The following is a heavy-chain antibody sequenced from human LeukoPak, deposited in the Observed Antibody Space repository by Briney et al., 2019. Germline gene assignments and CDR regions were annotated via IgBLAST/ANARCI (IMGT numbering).Heavy chain of an antibody. J-gene: IGHJ4*02. CDR3: ARGPADLIQLWLPPLDY. D-gene: IGHD5-18*01. CDR1: GYTLTELS. V-gene: IGHV1-24*01. CDR2: FDPEDGET. Sequence: ASVKVSCKVSGYTLTELSMHWVRQAPGKGLEWMGGFDPEDGETIYAQKLQGRVTMTEDASTDTAYMEVRSLRYDDTAVYYCARGPADLIQLWLPPLDYWGRGTLVTVSS.